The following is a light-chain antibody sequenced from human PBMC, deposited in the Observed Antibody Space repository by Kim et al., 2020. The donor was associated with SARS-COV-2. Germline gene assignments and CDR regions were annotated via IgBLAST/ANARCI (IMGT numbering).Light chain of an antibody. CDR2: GKN. CDR3: NSRDTSHFVI. CDR1: SLRKYY. Sequence: SSELTQDPAVSVALGQTVRITCQGDSLRKYYASWYQQKPRQAPVLLISGKNDRPSGIPDRFSGSSSGNTASLTIAGAQAEDEADYYCNSRDTSHFVIFGGGTKLTVL. J-gene: IGLJ2*01. V-gene: IGLV3-19*01.